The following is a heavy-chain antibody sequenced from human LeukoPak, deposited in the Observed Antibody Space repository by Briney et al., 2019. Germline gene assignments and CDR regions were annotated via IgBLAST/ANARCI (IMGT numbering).Heavy chain of an antibody. CDR1: GFIFSDHY. V-gene: IGHV3-72*01. CDR3: VRGRNGFDY. Sequence: PGGSLRLSCAASGFIFSDHYMGWVRQAPGKGLEWVGRSRNKANSHTTEYAASVKGRFTVSRDNSKNSLYLQMNSLKTEDTAVYYCVRGRNGFDYWGPGTLVTVSS. J-gene: IGHJ4*02. CDR2: SRNKANSHTT. D-gene: IGHD2-8*01.